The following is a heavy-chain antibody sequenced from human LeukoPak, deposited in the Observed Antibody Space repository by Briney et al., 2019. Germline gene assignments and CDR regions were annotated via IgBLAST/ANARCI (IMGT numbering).Heavy chain of an antibody. V-gene: IGHV1-8*01. J-gene: IGHJ6*03. Sequence: GASVKVSCKASGYTFASYDINWVRQATGQGLEWMGWMNPNRGNTGYAQKFQGRVTMTRNTSISTAYMELSSLRSEDTAVYYCARGRNRRLQTTGHYYYYMDVWGKGTTVTVSS. CDR2: MNPNRGNT. D-gene: IGHD4-11*01. CDR3: ARGRNRRLQTTGHYYYYMDV. CDR1: GYTFASYD.